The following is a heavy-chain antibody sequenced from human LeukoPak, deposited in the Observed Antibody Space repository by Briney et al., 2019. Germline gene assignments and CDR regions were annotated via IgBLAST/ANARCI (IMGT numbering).Heavy chain of an antibody. CDR2: IYHSGST. J-gene: IGHJ4*02. CDR1: GYSISSGYY. V-gene: IGHV4-38-2*02. Sequence: SETLSLTCTVSGYSISSGYYWGWIRQPSGKGLEWIGSIYHSGSTYYNPSLKSRVTISVDTSKNQFSLKLSSVTAADTAVYYCARPYSGSYFDYWGQGTLVTVSS. CDR3: ARPYSGSYFDY. D-gene: IGHD1-26*01.